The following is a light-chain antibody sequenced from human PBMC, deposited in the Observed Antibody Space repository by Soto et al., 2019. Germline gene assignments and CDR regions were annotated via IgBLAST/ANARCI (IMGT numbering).Light chain of an antibody. V-gene: IGLV2-14*01. CDR1: SSDIGAYNS. CDR2: DVS. CDR3: ASYTSARIRV. Sequence: QSVLTQPASVSASPGQSITISCTGTSSDIGAYNSVSWYQQHPGKAPQLMIYDVSYRPSGISSRFSGSKSGNTASMTISGLQADDDADYYCASYTSARIRVFGGGTKSPS. J-gene: IGLJ2*01.